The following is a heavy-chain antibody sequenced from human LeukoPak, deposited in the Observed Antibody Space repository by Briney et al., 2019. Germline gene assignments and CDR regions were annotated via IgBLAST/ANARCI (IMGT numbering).Heavy chain of an antibody. CDR3: AKASVLRYFDWLFFDY. CDR1: GFTFSSYA. Sequence: GGSLRLSCAASGFTFSSYAMSWVRQAPGKGLEWVSAISGSGGSTYYADSVKGRFTISRDNSKNTLYLQMNSLRAEDTAVYYCAKASVLRYFDWLFFDYWGQGTLVTVSS. D-gene: IGHD3-9*01. V-gene: IGHV3-23*01. CDR2: ISGSGGST. J-gene: IGHJ4*02.